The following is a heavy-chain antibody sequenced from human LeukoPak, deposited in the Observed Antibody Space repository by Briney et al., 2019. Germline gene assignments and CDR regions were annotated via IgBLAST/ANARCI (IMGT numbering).Heavy chain of an antibody. D-gene: IGHD6-13*01. Sequence: GGSLRLSCAASGFTFSNYWMSWVRQAPGSGLEWVANIKRDGSERYYVDSVKGRFTVSRDNAKNSLYLQMNSLRAEDTAVYSCARDGVSGYTTSWYDYWGQGTLVTVSS. CDR1: GFTFSNYW. V-gene: IGHV3-7*01. J-gene: IGHJ4*02. CDR2: IKRDGSER. CDR3: ARDGVSGYTTSWYDY.